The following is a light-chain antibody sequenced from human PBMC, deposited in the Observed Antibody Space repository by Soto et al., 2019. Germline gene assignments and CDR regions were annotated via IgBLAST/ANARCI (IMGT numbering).Light chain of an antibody. Sequence: EIVLTQSPGTLSLSPGERATLSCRASESVRSYLAWYQQKPCQAPRLLIYNASKRATGIPARFSGSGSGTDFTLTVSSLEPEDFAIYYCQQRSDWEFTFGPGTRVDIK. V-gene: IGKV3-11*01. J-gene: IGKJ3*01. CDR3: QQRSDWEFT. CDR1: ESVRSY. CDR2: NAS.